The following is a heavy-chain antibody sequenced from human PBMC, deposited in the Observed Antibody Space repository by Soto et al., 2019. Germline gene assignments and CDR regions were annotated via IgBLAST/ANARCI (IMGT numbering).Heavy chain of an antibody. J-gene: IGHJ4*02. Sequence: QVQLVESGGGLVKPGGSLRLSCRASGFSFSDYYMNWIRQAPGEGLEWISNSSGSGTSTNYADSVKGRFTISRDNAKNLLYLQMNSLRDDDTAVYYCAKAGGYCGGIRCYSTNYFDFWGRGTLVTVSS. CDR1: GFSFSDYY. CDR2: SSGSGTST. V-gene: IGHV3-11*01. D-gene: IGHD2-15*01. CDR3: AKAGGYCGGIRCYSTNYFDF.